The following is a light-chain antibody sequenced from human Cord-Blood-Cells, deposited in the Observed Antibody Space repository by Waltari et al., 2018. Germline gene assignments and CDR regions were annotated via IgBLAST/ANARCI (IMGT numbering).Light chain of an antibody. V-gene: IGKV1-33*01. CDR3: QQYDNLPLT. Sequence: DIQINQSPSSLSASVVDRVTITCQASQDISNYLNWYQQKPGKAPKLLIYDASNLETGVPSRFSGSGSGTDFTFTISSLQPEDIATYYCQQYDNLPLTFGGGTKVEIK. CDR1: QDISNY. CDR2: DAS. J-gene: IGKJ4*01.